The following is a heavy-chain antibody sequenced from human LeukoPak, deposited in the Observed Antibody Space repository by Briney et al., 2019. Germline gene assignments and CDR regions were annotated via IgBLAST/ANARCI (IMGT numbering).Heavy chain of an antibody. J-gene: IGHJ4*02. Sequence: PGGSLRLSCAASGFTFSSYVMYWVRQAPGKGLEYVSSISSNGGSTYYANSVKGRFTISRDNSKNTLYLQMGSLRAEDMAVYYCARGGQSKYDSSGYPNYFDYWGQGTLVTVSS. CDR1: GFTFSSYV. CDR3: ARGGQSKYDSSGYPNYFDY. D-gene: IGHD3-22*01. V-gene: IGHV3-64*01. CDR2: ISSNGGST.